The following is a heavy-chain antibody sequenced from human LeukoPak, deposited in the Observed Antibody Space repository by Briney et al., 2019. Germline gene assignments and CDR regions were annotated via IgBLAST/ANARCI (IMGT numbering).Heavy chain of an antibody. Sequence: SETLSLTCTVSGYSISSGYYWGWIRQPPGKGLEWIGYIYYSGSTNYNPSLKSRVTISVDTSKNQFSLKLSSVTAADTAVYYCARFLAVAGPYYYYYGMDVWGQGTTVTVSS. V-gene: IGHV4-61*01. CDR2: IYYSGST. J-gene: IGHJ6*02. CDR3: ARFLAVAGPYYYYYGMDV. D-gene: IGHD6-19*01. CDR1: GYSISSGYY.